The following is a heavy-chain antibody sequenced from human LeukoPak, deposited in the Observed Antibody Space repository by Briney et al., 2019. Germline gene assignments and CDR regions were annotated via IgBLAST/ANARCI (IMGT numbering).Heavy chain of an antibody. CDR3: ATGPPYCSGGSCYLDY. CDR2: FDPEDGET. D-gene: IGHD2-15*01. CDR1: GYSFNDKY. Sequence: EASVRVSCKASGYSFNDKYLHWVRQAPGKGLEWMGGFDPEDGETIYAQKFQGRVTMTEDTSTDTAYMELSSLRSEDTAVYYCATGPPYCSGGSCYLDYWGQGTLVTVSS. V-gene: IGHV1-24*01. J-gene: IGHJ4*02.